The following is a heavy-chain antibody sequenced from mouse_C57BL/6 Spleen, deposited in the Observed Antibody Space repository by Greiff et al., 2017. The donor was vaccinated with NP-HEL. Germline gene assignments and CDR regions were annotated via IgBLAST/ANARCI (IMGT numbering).Heavy chain of an antibody. CDR2: IDPSDSYT. Sequence: QVQLQQPGAELVRPGTSVKLSCKASGYTFTSYWMHWVKQRPGQGLEWIGVIDPSDSYTNYNQKFKGKATLTVDTSSSTAYMQLSSLTSEDSAVYYCARYYSTPYWAFDVWGTGTTVTVSS. J-gene: IGHJ1*03. CDR3: ARYYSTPYWAFDV. V-gene: IGHV1-59*01. CDR1: GYTFTSYW. D-gene: IGHD2-5*01.